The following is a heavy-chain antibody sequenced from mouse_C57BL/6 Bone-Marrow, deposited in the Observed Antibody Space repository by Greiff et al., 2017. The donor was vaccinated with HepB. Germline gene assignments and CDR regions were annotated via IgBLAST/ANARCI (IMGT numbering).Heavy chain of an antibody. V-gene: IGHV1-59*01. J-gene: IGHJ4*01. CDR2: IDPTDSYT. Sequence: QVQLQQPGAELVRPGTSVKLSCKASGYTFTSYWRHWVKQRPGQGLEWIGVIDPTDSYTNYNQKFKGKATLTVDTSSSTAYMQRSSLTSEDSAVYYCERCGGDSSGFYAMDYWGQGTSVTVSS. CDR1: GYTFTSYW. D-gene: IGHD3-2*02. CDR3: ERCGGDSSGFYAMDY.